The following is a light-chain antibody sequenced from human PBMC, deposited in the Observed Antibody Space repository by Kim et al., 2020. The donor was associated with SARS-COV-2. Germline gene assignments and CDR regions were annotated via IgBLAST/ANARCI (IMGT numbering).Light chain of an antibody. CDR3: QAWDSSTVV. Sequence: SYELTQPPSVFVSPGQTAIITCSGNNLGDKNVCWYQQRPGQSPLLVIYEDIKRPSGIPERVSGSNSGNTATLTISGTEAMDEADYYCQAWDSSTVVFGRG. V-gene: IGLV3-1*01. CDR1: NLGDKN. CDR2: EDI. J-gene: IGLJ2*01.